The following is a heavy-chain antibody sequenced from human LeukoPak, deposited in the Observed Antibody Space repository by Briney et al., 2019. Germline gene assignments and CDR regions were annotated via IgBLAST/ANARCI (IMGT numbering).Heavy chain of an antibody. CDR1: GYTFTSYG. J-gene: IGHJ4*02. CDR2: ISAYNGNT. D-gene: IGHD2-15*01. CDR3: ARDCSGGSCYPDF. V-gene: IGHV1-18*01. Sequence: ATVKVSCKASGYTFTSYGISWVRQAPGQGLEWMGWISAYNGNTNYAQKLQGRVTMTTDTSTSTAYMELRSLRSGDSAVYYCARDCSGGSCYPDFWGQGTLVTVSS.